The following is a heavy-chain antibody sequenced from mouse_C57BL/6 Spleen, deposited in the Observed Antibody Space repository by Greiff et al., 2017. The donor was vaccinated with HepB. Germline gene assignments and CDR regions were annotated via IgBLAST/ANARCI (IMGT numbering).Heavy chain of an antibody. CDR1: GYTFTSYW. CDR3: ARGTYYGNYGYFDV. Sequence: QVQLKQPGAELVRPGSSVKLSCKASGYTFTSYWMHWVKQRPIQGLEWIGNIDPSDSETHYNQKFKDKATLTVDKSSSTAYMQLSSLTSEDSAVYYCARGTYYGNYGYFDVWGTGTTVTVSS. V-gene: IGHV1-52*01. D-gene: IGHD2-10*01. J-gene: IGHJ1*03. CDR2: IDPSDSET.